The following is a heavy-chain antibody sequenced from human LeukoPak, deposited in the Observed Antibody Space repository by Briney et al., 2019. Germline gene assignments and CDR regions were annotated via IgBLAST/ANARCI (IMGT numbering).Heavy chain of an antibody. CDR2: ISGSGGST. CDR3: AKSITAAGTVY. CDR1: GFSLSNYW. Sequence: GGSLRLSCAASGFSLSNYWMNWVRQAPGKGLEWVSVISGSGGSTYCADSVKGRFTISRDNSENTLYLQMNSLRAEDTAVYYCAKSITAAGTVYWGQGTLVTVSS. V-gene: IGHV3-23*01. D-gene: IGHD6-13*01. J-gene: IGHJ4*02.